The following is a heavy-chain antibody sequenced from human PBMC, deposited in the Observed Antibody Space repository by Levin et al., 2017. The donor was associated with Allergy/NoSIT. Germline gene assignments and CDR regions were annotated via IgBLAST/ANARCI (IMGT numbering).Heavy chain of an antibody. CDR2: LYTSGAT. V-gene: IGHV3-66*01. CDR1: GITVSSNY. J-gene: IGHJ3*02. CDR3: GCSYHGYSTGWSNDASDI. Sequence: GGSLRLSCAASGITVSSNYISWVRQAPGKGLEWISVLYTSGATYYTESVKGRFTISRDDSKNTVFLQMNSVRIEDTAVYYCGCSYHGYSTGWSNDASDIWGQGTAVTVSS. D-gene: IGHD2-2*01.